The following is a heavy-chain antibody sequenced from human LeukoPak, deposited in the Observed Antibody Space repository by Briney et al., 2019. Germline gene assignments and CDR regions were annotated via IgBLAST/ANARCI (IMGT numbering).Heavy chain of an antibody. Sequence: SETLSLTCTVSGGSISSGDYYWSWIRQPPGKGLEWIGYIYYSGSTYYNPSLKSRVTISVDTSKNQFSLKLSSVTAADTAVYYCARANSSSWHTDYWGQGTLVTVSS. CDR3: ARANSSSWHTDY. CDR2: IYYSGST. J-gene: IGHJ4*02. CDR1: GGSISSGDYY. V-gene: IGHV4-30-4*01. D-gene: IGHD6-13*01.